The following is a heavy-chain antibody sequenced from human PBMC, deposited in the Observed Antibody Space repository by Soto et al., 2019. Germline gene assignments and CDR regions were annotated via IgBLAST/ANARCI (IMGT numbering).Heavy chain of an antibody. CDR3: ASGSYGDYSD. J-gene: IGHJ4*02. V-gene: IGHV3-21*01. Sequence: GGSLRLSCADSGFSFRSYAMHWVRQAPGKGLEWVAVSSDSVWIYYAASVKGRFTISRDNAKNSLFLQMSSLRAEDTAVYYCASGSYGDYSDWGQGTLVTV. CDR1: GFSFRSYA. CDR2: VSSDSVWI. D-gene: IGHD4-17*01.